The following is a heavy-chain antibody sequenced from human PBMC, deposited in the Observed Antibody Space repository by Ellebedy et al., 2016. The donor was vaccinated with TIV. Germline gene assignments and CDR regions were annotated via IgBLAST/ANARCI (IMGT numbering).Heavy chain of an antibody. CDR1: GLSFSSYW. D-gene: IGHD3-22*01. V-gene: IGHV3-7*03. J-gene: IGHJ4*02. Sequence: GESLKISCAASGLSFSSYWMSWVRQAPGKGLEWVANIKQDGGEKYYVDSVKGRFTISRDNAKNSLYLQKNSLRAEDTAVYYCARGEYYYDGGYWGQGTLVTVSS. CDR3: ARGEYYYDGGY. CDR2: IKQDGGEK.